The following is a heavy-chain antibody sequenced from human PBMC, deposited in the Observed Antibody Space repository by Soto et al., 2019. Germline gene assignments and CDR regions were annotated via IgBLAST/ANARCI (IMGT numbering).Heavy chain of an antibody. V-gene: IGHV1-18*01. CDR2: ISAYNGNT. Sequence: QVQLVQSGAEVKKPGASVKVSCKASGYTFTSYGISWVRQAPGQGLEWMGWISAYNGNTNYAQKRQGRXTXTXXTSTSTAYMELRSLRSADTAVYYCAREGYYGSSGYQYGMDVWGQGTTVTVSS. D-gene: IGHD3-22*01. CDR3: AREGYYGSSGYQYGMDV. CDR1: GYTFTSYG. J-gene: IGHJ6*02.